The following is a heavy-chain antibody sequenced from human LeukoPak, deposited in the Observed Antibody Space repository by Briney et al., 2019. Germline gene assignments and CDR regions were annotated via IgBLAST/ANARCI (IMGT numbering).Heavy chain of an antibody. CDR1: GYTFTGYC. CDR2: INPKSGGT. Sequence: ASVKVSCKASGYTFTGYCMHWVRQAPGQGLEWMGWINPKSGGTNYAQKFQGRVTMTRDTSISTAYMELSRLRSDDTAVYYCARAVAIFGVVIIPYFDYWGQGTLVTVSS. J-gene: IGHJ4*02. CDR3: ARAVAIFGVVIIPYFDY. V-gene: IGHV1-2*02. D-gene: IGHD3-3*01.